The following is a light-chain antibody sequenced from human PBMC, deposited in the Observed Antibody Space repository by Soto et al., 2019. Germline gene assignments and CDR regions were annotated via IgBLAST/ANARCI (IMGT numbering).Light chain of an antibody. CDR3: QQYGSSPLFT. Sequence: EIALTQSPGTLSLSPGERATLSCRASQSVSSSYLDWYQQKPGQAPRLLIYGASSRATGIPDRFSGSGSGTDFTLTISRLEPEDFAVYYCQQYGSSPLFTFGPGTKVDIK. V-gene: IGKV3-20*01. CDR2: GAS. J-gene: IGKJ3*01. CDR1: QSVSSSY.